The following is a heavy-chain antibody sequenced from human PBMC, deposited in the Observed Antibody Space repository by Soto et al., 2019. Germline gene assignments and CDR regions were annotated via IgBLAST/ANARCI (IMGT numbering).Heavy chain of an antibody. CDR2: IVVGSGNT. CDR3: AADRDYDFWSGYLRPYYYGMDV. J-gene: IGHJ6*02. Sequence: GASVKVSCKAAGFTFTGSAVQWVRQARGQRLEWIGWIVVGSGNTNYAQKFQERVTITRDMSTSTAYMELSSLRSEDTAVYYCAADRDYDFWSGYLRPYYYGMDVWGQGTTVTVSS. D-gene: IGHD3-3*01. V-gene: IGHV1-58*01. CDR1: GFTFTGSA.